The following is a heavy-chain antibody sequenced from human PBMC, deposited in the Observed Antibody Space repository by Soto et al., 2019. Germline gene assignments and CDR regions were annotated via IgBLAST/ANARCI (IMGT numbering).Heavy chain of an antibody. V-gene: IGHV5-10-1*01. Sequence: PGESLKISCKGFGYSFTNYWINWVRQMPGRGLKWMGRIDPTDSYTNYSPSLQGHVSISVDKSISTAYLQWSSLKASDTAMYYCARPHFASSTAYGLDVWGQGTTVTVSS. D-gene: IGHD6-6*01. J-gene: IGHJ6*02. CDR3: ARPHFASSTAYGLDV. CDR1: GYSFTNYW. CDR2: IDPTDSYT.